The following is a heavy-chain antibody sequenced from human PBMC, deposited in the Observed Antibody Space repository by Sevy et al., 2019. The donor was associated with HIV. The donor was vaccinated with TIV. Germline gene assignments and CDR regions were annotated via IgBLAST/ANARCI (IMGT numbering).Heavy chain of an antibody. Sequence: GGSLRLSCAASGFTLSDYYMSWIRQAPGKGLEWVSYISGNDDTKYYADSVKGRFTISRDNAKNSVYLQMNSLRAEDTAVYYCARDHVKDGDLADYYYFAMDVWGQGTTVTVSS. V-gene: IGHV3-11*01. CDR2: ISGNDDTK. CDR1: GFTLSDYY. J-gene: IGHJ6*02. D-gene: IGHD4-17*01. CDR3: ARDHVKDGDLADYYYFAMDV.